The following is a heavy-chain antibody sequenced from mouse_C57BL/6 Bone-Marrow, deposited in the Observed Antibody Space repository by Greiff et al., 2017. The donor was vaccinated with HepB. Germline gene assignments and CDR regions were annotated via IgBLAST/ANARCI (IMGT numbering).Heavy chain of an antibody. CDR3: AQDGYGNPWFAY. D-gene: IGHD2-1*01. CDR2: IHPNSGST. J-gene: IGHJ3*01. Sequence: VQLQQPGAELVKPGASVKLSCKASGYTFTSYWMHWVKQRPGQGLEWIGMIHPNSGSTNYNEKFKSKATLTVDKSSSTAYMQLSSLTSEDSAVYYSAQDGYGNPWFAYWGQGTLVTVSA. CDR1: GYTFTSYW. V-gene: IGHV1-64*01.